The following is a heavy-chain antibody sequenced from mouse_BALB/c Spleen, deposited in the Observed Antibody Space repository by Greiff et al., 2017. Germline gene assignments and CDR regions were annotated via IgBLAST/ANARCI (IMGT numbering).Heavy chain of an antibody. CDR3: ARVTVVATDY. D-gene: IGHD1-1*01. V-gene: IGHV5-6-5*01. J-gene: IGHJ2*01. CDR2: ISSGGST. CDR1: GFTFSSYA. Sequence: EVQVVESGGGLVKPGGSLKLSCAASGFTFSSYAMSWVRQTPEKRLEWVASISSGGSTYYPDSVKGRFTISRDNARNILYLQMSSLRSEDTAMYYCARVTVVATDYWGQGTTLTVSS.